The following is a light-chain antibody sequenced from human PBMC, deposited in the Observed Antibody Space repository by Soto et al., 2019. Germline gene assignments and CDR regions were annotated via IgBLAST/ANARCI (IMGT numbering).Light chain of an antibody. Sequence: EIVMTQSPDTLSVSPGERATLSCRASQRISSNLAWYQQKPVQAPRLLIYGASTRATGVPARFSGSGSETDFTLTISNLQSEDCAVYYCQHYNNWPPYTFGQGTKVDIK. V-gene: IGKV3D-15*01. CDR3: QHYNNWPPYT. J-gene: IGKJ2*01. CDR1: QRISSN. CDR2: GAS.